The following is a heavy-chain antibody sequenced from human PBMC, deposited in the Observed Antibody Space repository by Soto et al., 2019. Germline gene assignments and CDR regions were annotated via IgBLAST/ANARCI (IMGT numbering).Heavy chain of an antibody. CDR1: GFTFTRYA. Sequence: EVQLLESGGGLVQPGGSLRLSCAASGFTFTRYAMSWVRQAPGKGLECVSALSGSGGSRYYADSVKGRFTISRDISKNTLYVQMNSLRDEDTAVYYCAKGGPSGSYYYYYSMDVWGHVTTVTVSS. CDR3: AKGGPSGSYYYYYSMDV. D-gene: IGHD1-26*01. J-gene: IGHJ6*02. V-gene: IGHV3-23*01. CDR2: LSGSGGSR.